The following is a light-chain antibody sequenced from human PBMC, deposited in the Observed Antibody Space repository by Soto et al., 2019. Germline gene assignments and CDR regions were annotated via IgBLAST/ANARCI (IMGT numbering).Light chain of an antibody. CDR2: GDN. CDR3: QSYDISLHNYV. Sequence: QSVLTQPPSVSGAPGQRVSISCTGSTSNIGAPYDVHWYQHLPGTAPKLLIYGDNNRPSGVPDRFSGSKSGTSASLDITRLQSEDEADYYCQSYDISLHNYVFGTGTKFTVL. V-gene: IGLV1-40*01. CDR1: TSNIGAPYD. J-gene: IGLJ1*01.